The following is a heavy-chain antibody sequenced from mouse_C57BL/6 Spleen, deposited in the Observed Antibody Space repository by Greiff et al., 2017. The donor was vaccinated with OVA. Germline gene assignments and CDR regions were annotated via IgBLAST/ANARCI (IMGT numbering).Heavy chain of an antibody. J-gene: IGHJ3*01. CDR3: ARDEGFAY. CDR2: IFPGSGNT. CDR1: GYTFTDYY. Sequence: VQLQQSGAELVRPGASVKLSCKASGYTFTDYYINWVQQRPGQGLEWIARIFPGSGNTYYTEKFKGQATMTAEKSTNTAYMQLSSLTSEDSAVFFSARDEGFAYWGQGTLVTVSA. V-gene: IGHV1-76*01.